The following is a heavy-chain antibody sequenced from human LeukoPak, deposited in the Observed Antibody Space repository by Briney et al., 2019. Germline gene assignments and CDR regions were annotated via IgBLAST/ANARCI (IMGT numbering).Heavy chain of an antibody. CDR3: ARDPGIVVVPAAMEFDY. CDR2: IIPIFGTA. J-gene: IGHJ4*02. Sequence: ASVKVSCTASGGTFSSYAISWVRQAPGQGLEWMGGIIPIFGTANYAQKFQGRVTITADKSTSTAYMELSSLRSEDTAVYYCARDPGIVVVPAAMEFDYWGQGTLVTVSS. CDR1: GGTFSSYA. D-gene: IGHD2-2*01. V-gene: IGHV1-69*06.